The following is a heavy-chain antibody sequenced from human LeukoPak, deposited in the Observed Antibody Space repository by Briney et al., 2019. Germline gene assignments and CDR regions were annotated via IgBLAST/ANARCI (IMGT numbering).Heavy chain of an antibody. CDR3: ARVYQSAEYYFDY. V-gene: IGHV4-59*01. CDR2: IYYTGST. Sequence: SETRSLTSTVSGGSIDSYCWSWIRQPPGKGLEWIGYIYYTGSTGYHPSLKSRITISLDTSKNQFSLKLTSVTAADTAVYYCARVYQSAEYYFDYWGQGNLVSVSS. D-gene: IGHD2-2*01. J-gene: IGHJ4*02. CDR1: GGSIDSYC.